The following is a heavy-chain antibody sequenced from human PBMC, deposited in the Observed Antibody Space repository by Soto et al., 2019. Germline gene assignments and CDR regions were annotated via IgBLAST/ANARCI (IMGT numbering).Heavy chain of an antibody. J-gene: IGHJ3*02. CDR1: GYTLTELS. CDR2: FDPEDGET. V-gene: IGHV1-24*01. Sequence: EASVKVSCKVSGYTLTELSMHWVRQAPGKGLEWMGGFDPEDGETIYAQKFQGRVTMTEDTSTDTAYMELSSLRSEDTAVYYCATARPYDSSGYYFGAFDIWGQGTMVTV. D-gene: IGHD3-22*01. CDR3: ATARPYDSSGYYFGAFDI.